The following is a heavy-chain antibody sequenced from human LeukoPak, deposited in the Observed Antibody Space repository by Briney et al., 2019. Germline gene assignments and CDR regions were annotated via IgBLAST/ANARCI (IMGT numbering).Heavy chain of an antibody. V-gene: IGHV1-2*04. J-gene: IGHJ5*02. CDR2: INPNSGGT. CDR1: GYTFTGYY. CDR3: ARARPYCSSTSCYARNWFDP. Sequence: ASVKVSCKASGYTFTGYYMHWVRQAPRQGLEWMGWINPNSGGTNYAQKFQGWVTMTRDTSISTAYMELSRLRSDDTAVYYCARARPYCSSTSCYARNWFDPWGQGTLVTVSS. D-gene: IGHD2-2*01.